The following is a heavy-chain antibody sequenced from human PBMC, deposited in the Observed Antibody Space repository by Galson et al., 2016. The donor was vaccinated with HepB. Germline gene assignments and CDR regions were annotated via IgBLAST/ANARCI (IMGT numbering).Heavy chain of an antibody. J-gene: IGHJ4*02. CDR3: ARDDYFRLGY. V-gene: IGHV3-48*02. Sequence: SLRLSCAASGFIFSVYNMNWARQAPGKGLGWIAWITSSSDTMYYADSVKGRFTISRDNAKNSLYLEMNSLRDEDTAAYYCARDDYFRLGYWGQGTLVTVSS. CDR2: ITSSSDTM. CDR1: GFIFSVYN. D-gene: IGHD3-16*01.